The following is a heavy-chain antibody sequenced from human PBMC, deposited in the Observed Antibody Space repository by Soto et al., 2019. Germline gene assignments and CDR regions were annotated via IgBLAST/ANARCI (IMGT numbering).Heavy chain of an antibody. D-gene: IGHD4-17*01. CDR3: ARRDLRGDFAFDI. CDR1: GYTFTGYY. J-gene: IGHJ3*02. Sequence: ASVKVSCKASGYTFTGYYMHWVRQAPGQGLEWMGWINPNSGGTNYAQKFQGWVTMTRDTSISTAYMELSRLRSDDTAVYYCARRDLRGDFAFDIWGQGTMVTVSS. CDR2: INPNSGGT. V-gene: IGHV1-2*04.